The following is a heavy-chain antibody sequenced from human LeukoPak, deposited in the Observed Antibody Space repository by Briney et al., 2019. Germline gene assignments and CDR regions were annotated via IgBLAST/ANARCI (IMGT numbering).Heavy chain of an antibody. CDR3: ARERITPENAFDI. CDR1: GGSISSYY. J-gene: IGHJ3*02. V-gene: IGHV4-59*12. D-gene: IGHD2-15*01. CDR2: IYYSGST. Sequence: SETLSLTCTVSGGSISSYYWSWIRQPPGKGLEWIGYIYYSGSTNYNPSLKSRVTISVDTSKNQFSLKLSSVTAADTAVYYCARERITPENAFDIWGQGTMVTGSS.